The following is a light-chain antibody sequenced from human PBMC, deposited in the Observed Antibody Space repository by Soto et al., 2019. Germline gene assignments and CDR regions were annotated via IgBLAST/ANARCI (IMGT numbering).Light chain of an antibody. CDR1: SSNFGAGYD. Sequence: QSVLTQPPSVSGAPGQRVTISCTGSSSNFGAGYDVHWYQQLPETAPKLLIYGNYNRPSGVPDRFSGSKSGTSASLAITGLQAEDDADYYCQSYDSSLSGVVFGGGTQLTVL. CDR2: GNY. CDR3: QSYDSSLSGVV. J-gene: IGLJ2*01. V-gene: IGLV1-40*01.